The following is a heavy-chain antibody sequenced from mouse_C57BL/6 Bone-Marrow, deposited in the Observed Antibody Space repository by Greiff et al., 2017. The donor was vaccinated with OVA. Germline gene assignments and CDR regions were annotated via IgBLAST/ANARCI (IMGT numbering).Heavy chain of an antibody. CDR2: ISSGGSYT. Sequence: EVKVEESGGDLVKPGGSLKLSCAASGFTFSSYGMSWVRQTPDKRLEWVATISSGGSYTYYPDSVKGRFTISRDNAKNTLYLQMSSLKSEDTAMYYCASLITTVVATPNWYFDVWGTGTTVTVSS. J-gene: IGHJ1*03. CDR3: ASLITTVVATPNWYFDV. V-gene: IGHV5-6*02. CDR1: GFTFSSYG. D-gene: IGHD1-1*01.